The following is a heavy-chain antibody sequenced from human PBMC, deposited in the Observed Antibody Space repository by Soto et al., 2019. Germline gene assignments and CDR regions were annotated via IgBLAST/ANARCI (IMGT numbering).Heavy chain of an antibody. CDR3: ARGRSITNDWFDP. CDR1: GYSISSGYY. CDR2: IYHSGST. V-gene: IGHV4-38-2*01. Sequence: PSETLSLTCAVSGYSISSGYYCGWIRQPPGKGLEWIGYIYHSGSTYYNPSLKSRVTISVDTSKNQFSLKLSSVTAADTAVYYCARGRSITNDWFDPWGQGTLVTVSS. J-gene: IGHJ5*02. D-gene: IGHD3-10*01.